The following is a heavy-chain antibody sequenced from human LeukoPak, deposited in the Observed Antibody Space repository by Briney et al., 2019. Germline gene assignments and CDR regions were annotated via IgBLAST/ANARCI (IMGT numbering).Heavy chain of an antibody. CDR3: GGPHRGSSAGYVDY. CDR2: IFSAGNT. Sequence: PSETLTLTCTVSGASISSSRALWGRIRQPPGKGLVWNVSIFSAGNTSYNPYLNIRVSISIDTNKNQFSMRMMSVTATDVAFYFCGGPHRGSSAGYVDYWGQGTLVTVSS. J-gene: IGHJ4*02. V-gene: IGHV4-39*01. CDR1: GASISSSRAL. D-gene: IGHD3-9*01.